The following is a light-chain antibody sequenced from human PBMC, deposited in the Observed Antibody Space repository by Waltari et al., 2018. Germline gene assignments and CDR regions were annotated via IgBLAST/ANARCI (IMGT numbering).Light chain of an antibody. Sequence: DIQMTQSPSSVSASVGDRVTMTCRASQDIRNWLAWYQQKPGKAPNLLTYATSSLQTGVPSRFSGSGSGTEFTLTISSLQPEDFATYYCQQANSFPITFGPGTKVDFK. V-gene: IGKV1-12*01. J-gene: IGKJ3*01. CDR1: QDIRNW. CDR3: QQANSFPIT. CDR2: ATS.